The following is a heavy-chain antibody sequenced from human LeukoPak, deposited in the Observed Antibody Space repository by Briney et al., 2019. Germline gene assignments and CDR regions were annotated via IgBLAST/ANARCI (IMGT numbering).Heavy chain of an antibody. CDR2: ISSSGSTI. V-gene: IGHV3-11*01. D-gene: IGHD6-19*01. CDR1: GFTFSDYY. Sequence: GGSLRLSCAASGFTFSDYYMSWIRQAPGKGLEWVSYISSSGSTIYYADSVKGRFTISRDNAKNSLYLQMNSLRAEDTAVYYCARDQPLSAVADYYYYGMDVWGQGTTVTVSS. J-gene: IGHJ6*02. CDR3: ARDQPLSAVADYYYYGMDV.